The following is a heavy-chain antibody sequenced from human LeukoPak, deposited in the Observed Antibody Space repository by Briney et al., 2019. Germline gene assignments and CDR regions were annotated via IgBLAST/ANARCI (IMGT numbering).Heavy chain of an antibody. CDR1: GYTFTSYG. D-gene: IGHD3-10*01. Sequence: ASVKVSCKASGYTFTSYGISWVRQAAGQGLEWMGWISAYNGNTNYAQKLQGRVTMTTDTSTSTAYMELRSLRSDDTAVYYCARAPGYYYGSGAFDYWGQGTLVTVSS. CDR2: ISAYNGNT. J-gene: IGHJ4*02. CDR3: ARAPGYYYGSGAFDY. V-gene: IGHV1-18*01.